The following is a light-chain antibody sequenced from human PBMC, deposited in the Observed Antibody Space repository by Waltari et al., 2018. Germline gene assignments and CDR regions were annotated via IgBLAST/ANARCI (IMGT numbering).Light chain of an antibody. V-gene: IGLV1-51*02. CDR3: ITKDTSLNAIV. Sequence: QSVLTQPPSVSAAPGQKVTISCSGSSSNIGNNYVSWFQQLPGTAPKFLIYENNKRPSGTPDRFSGSKSGTSGTLDITGLQTGDEADYYCITKDTSLNAIVFGGGTKLTVL. CDR1: SSNIGNNY. J-gene: IGLJ2*01. CDR2: ENN.